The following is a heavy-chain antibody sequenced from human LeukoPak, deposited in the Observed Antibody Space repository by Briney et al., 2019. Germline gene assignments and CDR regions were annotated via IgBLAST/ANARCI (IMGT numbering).Heavy chain of an antibody. CDR2: IYHSGST. V-gene: IGHV4-4*02. D-gene: IGHD6-13*01. CDR3: SGEGDRSSVGWFDT. J-gene: IGHJ5*02. Sequence: PSETLSLTCAVSGGSISSSNWWSWVRQPPGKGLEWIGEIYHSGSTNYNPSLKSRVTISVDKSKNQFSLKLSSVTAADTPVYYCSGEGDRSSVGWFDTWGEGTLVTASS. CDR1: GGSISSSNW.